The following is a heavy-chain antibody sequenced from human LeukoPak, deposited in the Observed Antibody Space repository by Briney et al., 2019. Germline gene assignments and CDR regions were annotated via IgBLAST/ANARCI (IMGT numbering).Heavy chain of an antibody. CDR3: SRVQTHYYDGSGALDY. CDR1: GFTFSSYG. Sequence: GGSLRLSCAASGFTFSSYGMHWVRQAPGKGLEWVAAIWYDGSNKYYADSVKGRFTISRDNSKNTLYLQMNSLRAEDTAVYYCSRVQTHYYDGSGALDYWGQGTLVTVSS. CDR2: IWYDGSNK. J-gene: IGHJ4*02. D-gene: IGHD3-22*01. V-gene: IGHV3-33*08.